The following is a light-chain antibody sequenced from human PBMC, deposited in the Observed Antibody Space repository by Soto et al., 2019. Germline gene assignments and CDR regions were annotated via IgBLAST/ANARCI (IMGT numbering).Light chain of an antibody. CDR1: QSISSS. Sequence: VVMTQSPVTLSVSPGEGATLSCRASQSISSSLAWYQQKPGQPPRLLIYGASTRASGIPARFSGSGSGTEFTLTISSLQSEDFAIYHCHQYSTRPPNLLTFGGGTKVEIK. CDR3: HQYSTRPPNLLT. J-gene: IGKJ4*01. CDR2: GAS. V-gene: IGKV3D-15*01.